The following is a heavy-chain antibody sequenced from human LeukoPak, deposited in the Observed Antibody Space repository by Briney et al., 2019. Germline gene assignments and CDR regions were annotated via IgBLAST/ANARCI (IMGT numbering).Heavy chain of an antibody. D-gene: IGHD1-26*01. CDR1: GYTFTGYY. V-gene: IGHV1-2*02. J-gene: IGHJ3*02. CDR3: ARDKWELLYDAFDI. Sequence: ASVKVSCKASGYTFTGYYMHWVRQAPGQGLEWMGWINPNSGGTNYAQKFQGRVTMTRDTSISTAYMELSRLRSDDTAVYYCARDKWELLYDAFDIWGQGTMVTVSS. CDR2: INPNSGGT.